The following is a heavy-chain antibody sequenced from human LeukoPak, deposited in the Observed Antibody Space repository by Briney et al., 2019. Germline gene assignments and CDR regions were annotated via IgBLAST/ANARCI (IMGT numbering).Heavy chain of an antibody. Sequence: GGSLRLSCAASGFTFSNYGMHWVRQAPGKGLERVAFVRYDGSNKYYADSMKGRFIISRDNSKNTLNLQMNSLRAEDTAVYYCAKDLLGYSYEYTLDYWGQGTLVSVSS. J-gene: IGHJ4*02. CDR3: AKDLLGYSYEYTLDY. V-gene: IGHV3-30*02. CDR1: GFTFSNYG. D-gene: IGHD5-18*01. CDR2: VRYDGSNK.